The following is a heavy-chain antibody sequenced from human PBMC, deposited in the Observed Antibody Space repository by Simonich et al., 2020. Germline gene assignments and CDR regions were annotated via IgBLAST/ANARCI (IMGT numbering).Heavy chain of an antibody. J-gene: IGHJ4*02. CDR1: GFTFSSYS. D-gene: IGHD6-13*01. CDR2: ISSSSHYK. V-gene: IGHV3-21*01. Sequence: EVQLVESGGGLVKPGGSLRLSCAASGFTFSSYSMNWVRQAPQKVQELVPSISSSSHYKNYDDSVKGRFTITRDNAKNSLYLQMNSLRAEDTAVYYCARARGDSSSWYFDYWGQGTLVTVSS. CDR3: ARARGDSSSWYFDY.